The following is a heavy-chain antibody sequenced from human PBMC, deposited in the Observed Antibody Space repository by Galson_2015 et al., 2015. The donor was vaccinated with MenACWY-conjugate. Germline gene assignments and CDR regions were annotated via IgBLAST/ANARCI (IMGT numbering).Heavy chain of an antibody. CDR2: IGGSGTT. Sequence: SLRLSCEASGFTFTNYAMNWVRQAPGKGLEWVSYIGGSGTTYYADSVKGRFTISRDNSKNMVYLQMNSLRAEDTAIYYCAKANSGGICTSGWACWFDPWGQGSLFIVSS. CDR3: AKANSGGICTSGWACWFDP. CDR1: GFTFTNYA. J-gene: IGHJ5*02. V-gene: IGHV3-23*01. D-gene: IGHD2-15*01.